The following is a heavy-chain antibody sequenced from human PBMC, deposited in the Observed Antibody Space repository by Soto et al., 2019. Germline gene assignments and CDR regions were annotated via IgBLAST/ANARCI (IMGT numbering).Heavy chain of an antibody. CDR2: INSNSDDT. CDR3: ARHISGWPFDY. D-gene: IGHD6-19*01. V-gene: IGHV1-2*02. J-gene: IGHJ4*02. CDR1: GYTFTDYS. Sequence: ASVKVSCKASGYTFTDYSIQWVRQVPGQGLEWMGWINSNSDDTNYAQKFQGRFTMTGDTSISTAYMELNTLTSDDTAVYYCARHISGWPFDYWGQGTLVTVSS.